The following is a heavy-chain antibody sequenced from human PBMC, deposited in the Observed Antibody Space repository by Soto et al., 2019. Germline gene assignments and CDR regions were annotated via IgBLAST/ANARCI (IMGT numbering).Heavy chain of an antibody. V-gene: IGHV3-7*03. D-gene: IGHD5-12*01. CDR3: AKGGYVSVYYYGMDV. Sequence: GGSLRLSCVVSGFTFSNFWMSWVRQAPGEGLEWVANIRPDGSEQHYVDSVKGRFTISRDNSKNTLYLQMNSLRAEDTAVYYCAKGGYVSVYYYGMDVWGQGTTVTVSS. J-gene: IGHJ6*02. CDR1: GFTFSNFW. CDR2: IRPDGSEQ.